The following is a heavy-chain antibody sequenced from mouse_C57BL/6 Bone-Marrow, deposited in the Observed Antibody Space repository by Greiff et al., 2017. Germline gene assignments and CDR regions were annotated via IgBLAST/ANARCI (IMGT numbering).Heavy chain of an antibody. J-gene: IGHJ2*02. D-gene: IGHD1-1*01. CDR2: IDPANGDT. Sequence: EVKVVESGAELVRPGASVKLSCTASGFNIKDDYMHWVKQRPEQGLEWIGWIDPANGDTEYASKFQGMATITADTSSNTAYLQLSSLTSEDTAVYYCTFNTTVVASDSDCWGQGTSLTVSS. CDR3: TFNTTVVASDSDC. V-gene: IGHV14-4*01. CDR1: GFNIKDDY.